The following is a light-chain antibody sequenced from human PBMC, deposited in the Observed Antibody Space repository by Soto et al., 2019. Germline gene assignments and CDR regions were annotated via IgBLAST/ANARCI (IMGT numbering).Light chain of an antibody. CDR3: SSYTTSTTRI. J-gene: IGLJ2*01. CDR1: SSDFGAYNY. V-gene: IGLV2-14*03. CDR2: DVS. Sequence: QSALTQPAFVSGSPGQSITISCTGTSSDFGAYNYVSWYQQLPDKAPKLLIYDVSNRPSGVSNRFSGSKSGSTASLTISGLQAEDEADYYCSSYTTSTTRIFGGGTKLTVL.